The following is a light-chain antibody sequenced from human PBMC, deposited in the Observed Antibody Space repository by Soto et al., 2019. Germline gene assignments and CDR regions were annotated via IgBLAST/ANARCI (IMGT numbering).Light chain of an antibody. J-gene: IGLJ3*02. CDR2: EVY. CDR3: SSYTTHPPRV. Sequence: QSALTQPASVSGSPGQSITFSCTGTSNDIGGYNYVSWFQHHPDKAPKLIIYEVYDRPSGVSNRFSGSKSGNTSALTISGLQPEDVADYYCSSYTTHPPRVFGGGTQLTVL. CDR1: SNDIGGYNY. V-gene: IGLV2-14*01.